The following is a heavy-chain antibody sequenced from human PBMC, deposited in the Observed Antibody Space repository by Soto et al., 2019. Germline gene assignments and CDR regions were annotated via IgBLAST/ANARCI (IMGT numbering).Heavy chain of an antibody. CDR3: ARTPPLEGAYYYYGMDV. CDR2: IYPGDSDT. CDR1: GYSFTSYW. J-gene: IGHJ6*02. V-gene: IGHV5-51*01. Sequence: GESLKISCKGSGYSFTSYWIGWVRQMPGKGLEWMGIIYPGDSDTRYSPSFQGQVTISADKSISTAYLQWSSLKASDTAMYYCARTPPLEGAYYYYGMDVWGQRTTVTGSS. D-gene: IGHD2-15*01.